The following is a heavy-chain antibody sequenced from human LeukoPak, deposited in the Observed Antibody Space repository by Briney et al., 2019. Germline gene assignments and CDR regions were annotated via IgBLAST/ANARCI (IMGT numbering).Heavy chain of an antibody. CDR1: GGSISSYY. CDR3: ARVPGEDTAMVVD. V-gene: IGHV4-59*01. CDR2: IYYSGST. D-gene: IGHD5-18*01. Sequence: PSETLSLTCSVSGGSISSYYWSWIRQPPGKGLEWIGYIYYSGSTNYNPSLKSRVTISVDTSKNQFSLKLSSVTAADTAVYYCARVPGEDTAMVVDWGQGTLVTVTS. J-gene: IGHJ4*02.